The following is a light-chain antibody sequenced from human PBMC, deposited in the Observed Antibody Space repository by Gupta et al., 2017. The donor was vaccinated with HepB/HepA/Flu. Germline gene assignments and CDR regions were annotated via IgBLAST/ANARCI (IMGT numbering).Light chain of an antibody. CDR3: NSYTSSSTYV. CDR1: SSDVGGYNY. J-gene: IGLJ1*01. V-gene: IGLV2-14*01. Sequence: QSALTQPASVSGSPGQSITISCTGPSSDVGGYNYVSWYQQHPGKAPKLMIYDVSNRPSGVSNRFSGSKSGNTASLTISGLQAEDEADYYCNSYTSSSTYVFGTGTTVTVL. CDR2: DVS.